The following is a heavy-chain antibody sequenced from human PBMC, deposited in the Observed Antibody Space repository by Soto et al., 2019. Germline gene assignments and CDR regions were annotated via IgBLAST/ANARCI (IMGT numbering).Heavy chain of an antibody. V-gene: IGHV3-23*01. J-gene: IGHJ3*02. CDR3: AKSRRPVPSEYHDAFDI. CDR2: ISGSGGST. D-gene: IGHD6-6*01. CDR1: GFTFSSYA. Sequence: GGSLRLSCAASGFTFSSYAMSWVRQAPGKGLEWVSAISGSGGSTYYADSVKGRFTISRDNSKNTLYLQMNSLRAEDTAVYYCAKSRRPVPSEYHDAFDIWGQGTMVTVSS.